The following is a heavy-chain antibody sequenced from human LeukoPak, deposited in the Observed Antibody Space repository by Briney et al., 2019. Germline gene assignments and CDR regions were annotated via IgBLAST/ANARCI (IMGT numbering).Heavy chain of an antibody. J-gene: IGHJ6*02. CDR1: GFTFSTYS. Sequence: GGSLRLSCVSGFTFSTYSMNWVRQAPGRGLEWVSSISSDSSYIYYSASVKGRFTISRDNAKNSLFLQMNSLRVEDTAVYYCARAVYYYYGMDVWGQGTTVTVSS. CDR2: ISSDSSYI. CDR3: ARAVYYYYGMDV. V-gene: IGHV3-21*06. D-gene: IGHD4-17*01.